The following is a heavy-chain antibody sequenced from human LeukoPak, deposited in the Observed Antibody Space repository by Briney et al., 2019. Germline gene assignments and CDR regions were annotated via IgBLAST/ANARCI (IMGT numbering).Heavy chain of an antibody. CDR1: GYTFTGYY. Sequence: ASVKVSCKASGYTFTGYYMHWVRQAPGQGLEWMGRTNPNSGGTNYAQKFQGRVTMTRDTSISTAYMELSRLRSDDTAVDYCARVGTYFYDSSGYYPLTDFDYWGQGTLVTVSS. CDR3: ARVGTYFYDSSGYYPLTDFDY. D-gene: IGHD3-22*01. CDR2: TNPNSGGT. V-gene: IGHV1-2*06. J-gene: IGHJ4*02.